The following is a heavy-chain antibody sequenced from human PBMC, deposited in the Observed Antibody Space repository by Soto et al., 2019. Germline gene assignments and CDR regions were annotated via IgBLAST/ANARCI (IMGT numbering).Heavy chain of an antibody. D-gene: IGHD3-22*01. V-gene: IGHV3-23*01. Sequence: GGSLRLSCAASGFTFSSYAMSWVRQAPGKGLEWVSAISVSGGSTYYADSVKGRFTISRDNSKNTLYLQMNSLRAEDTAVYYCAKRDSGYYYYPYWGQGTLVTVSS. CDR3: AKRDSGYYYYPY. CDR2: ISVSGGST. CDR1: GFTFSSYA. J-gene: IGHJ4*02.